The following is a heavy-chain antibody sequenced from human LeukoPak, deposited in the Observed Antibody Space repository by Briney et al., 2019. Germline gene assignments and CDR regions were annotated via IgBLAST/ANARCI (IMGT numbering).Heavy chain of an antibody. CDR2: IIPIFGTA. Sequence: SVKVSCKASGGTFSSYAISWVPQAPGQGLEWMGGIIPIFGTANYAQKFQGRVTITADESTSNAYMELSSLRSEDTAVYYCARVVATILPDWGQGTLVTVSS. J-gene: IGHJ4*02. D-gene: IGHD5-24*01. CDR3: ARVVATILPD. CDR1: GGTFSSYA. V-gene: IGHV1-69*13.